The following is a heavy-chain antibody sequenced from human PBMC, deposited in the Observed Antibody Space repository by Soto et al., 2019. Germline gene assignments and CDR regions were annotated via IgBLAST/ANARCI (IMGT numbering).Heavy chain of an antibody. CDR2: IYSGGST. J-gene: IGHJ4*02. Sequence: GGSLRLPCAASGFTVSSNYMSWVRQAPGKGLEWVSVIYSGGSTYYADSVKGRFTISRDNSKNTLYLQMNNLRAEDTAVYYCAKHLRGGRLQSPFDLWGQGTQVTVSS. CDR1: GFTVSSNY. CDR3: AKHLRGGRLQSPFDL. D-gene: IGHD1-1*01. V-gene: IGHV3-53*01.